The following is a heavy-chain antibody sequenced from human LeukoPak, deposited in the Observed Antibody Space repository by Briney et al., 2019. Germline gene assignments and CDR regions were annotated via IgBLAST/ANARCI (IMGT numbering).Heavy chain of an antibody. J-gene: IGHJ3*01. CDR3: VRKAANSGAFDV. V-gene: IGHV4-4*09. D-gene: IGHD6-25*01. Sequence: SETLSLTCTVSGGSISPYYWSWIRQPPGKGLEWIGYIFHNGNTNYNPSLKSRVTILVDRSKNQSSLKLSSVTAADTAVYYCVRKAANSGAFDVWALGTMVTVSS. CDR2: IFHNGNT. CDR1: GGSISPYY.